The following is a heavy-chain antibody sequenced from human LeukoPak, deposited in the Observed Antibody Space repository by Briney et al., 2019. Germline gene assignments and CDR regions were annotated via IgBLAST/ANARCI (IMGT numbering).Heavy chain of an antibody. CDR2: ISAYNGNT. J-gene: IGHJ4*02. CDR1: GYTFTSYG. Sequence: ASVKVSCKASGYTFTSYGISWVRQAPGQGLEWMGWISAYNGNTNYAQKLQGRVTMTTDTSTSTAYMELSSLRSEDTAVYYCASKGGCSSTSCYEEDYWGQGTLVTVSS. V-gene: IGHV1-18*01. CDR3: ASKGGCSSTSCYEEDY. D-gene: IGHD2-2*01.